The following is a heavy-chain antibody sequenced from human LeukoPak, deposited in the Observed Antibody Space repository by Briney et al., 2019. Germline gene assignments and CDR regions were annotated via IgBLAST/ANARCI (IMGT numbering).Heavy chain of an antibody. D-gene: IGHD6-19*01. CDR3: ARARGMYSSGWYPYYFDY. Sequence: GGSLRLSCAASGFTFSSYAMSWVRQAPGKGLGWVSAISGSGGSTYYADSVKGRFTISRDNSKNTLYLQMNSLRAEDTAVYYCARARGMYSSGWYPYYFDYWGQGTLVTVSS. CDR2: ISGSGGST. J-gene: IGHJ4*02. CDR1: GFTFSSYA. V-gene: IGHV3-23*01.